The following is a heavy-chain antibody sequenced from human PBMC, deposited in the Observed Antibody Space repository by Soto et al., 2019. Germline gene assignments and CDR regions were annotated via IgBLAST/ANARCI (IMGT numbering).Heavy chain of an antibody. J-gene: IGHJ4*02. V-gene: IGHV3-23*01. CDR2: VSVSGGTT. CDR3: AKGLYYYDSRGYRLFDY. Sequence: PGGSLGLGCAASVLMFKNYAMSWVRQATGKGLEWVSTVSVSGGTTYYADSLKGRFTISRDNSKKTVYLQMTRLRADDTAIYYCAKGLYYYDSRGYRLFDYWAQGTLVTAPQ. CDR1: VLMFKNYA. D-gene: IGHD3-22*01.